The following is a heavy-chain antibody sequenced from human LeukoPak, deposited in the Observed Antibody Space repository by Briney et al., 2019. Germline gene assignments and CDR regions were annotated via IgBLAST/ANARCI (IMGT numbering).Heavy chain of an antibody. CDR2: ISWNSGSI. V-gene: IGHV3-9*01. Sequence: GGSLRLSCAASGFTFSNAWMSWVRQAPGKGLEWVSGISWNSGSIGYADSVKGRFTISRDNAKNSLYLQMNSLRAEDTALYYCAKEYSSGWTLQGFDPWGQGTLVTVSS. D-gene: IGHD6-19*01. CDR3: AKEYSSGWTLQGFDP. J-gene: IGHJ5*02. CDR1: GFTFSNAW.